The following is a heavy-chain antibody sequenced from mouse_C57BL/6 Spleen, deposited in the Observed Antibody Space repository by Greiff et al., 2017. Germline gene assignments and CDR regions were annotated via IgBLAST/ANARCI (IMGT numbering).Heavy chain of an antibody. J-gene: IGHJ2*01. V-gene: IGHV5-9-1*02. CDR1: GFTFSSYA. D-gene: IGHD1-2*01. Sequence: VQLKESGEGLVKPGGSLKLSCAASGFTFSSYAMSWVRQTPEKRLEWVAYISSGGDYIYYADTVKGRFTISRDNARNTLYLQMSSLKSEDTAMYYCTRESLLLRPEYYFDYWGQGTTLTVSS. CDR2: ISSGGDYI. CDR3: TRESLLLRPEYYFDY.